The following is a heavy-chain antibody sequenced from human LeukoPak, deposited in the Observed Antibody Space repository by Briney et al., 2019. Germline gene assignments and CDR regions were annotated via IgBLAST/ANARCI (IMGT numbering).Heavy chain of an antibody. D-gene: IGHD6-13*01. V-gene: IGHV3-30*18. CDR3: AKDGYSSSWYRGVDYYYYMDV. CDR1: GFTFSSYG. CDR2: ISYDGSNK. Sequence: GGSLRLSCAASGFTFSSYGMHWVRQAPGKGLEWVAVISYDGSNKYYADSVKGRFTISRDNSKNTLYLQMNSLRAEDTAVYYCAKDGYSSSWYRGVDYYYYMDVWGKGTTVTVSS. J-gene: IGHJ6*03.